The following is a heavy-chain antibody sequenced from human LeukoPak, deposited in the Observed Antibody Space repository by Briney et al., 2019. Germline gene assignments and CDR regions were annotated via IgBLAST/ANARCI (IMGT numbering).Heavy chain of an antibody. CDR1: GFTFSSYA. CDR2: ISGSGGSI. J-gene: IGHJ4*02. CDR3: AKRGYYYDSSGYYYFDY. D-gene: IGHD3-22*01. V-gene: IGHV3-23*01. Sequence: GGSLRLSCAASGFTFSSYAMNWVRQAPGKGLEWVSTISGSGGSIYYADSVRGRFTISRDNSKNTLYLQMNSLRAEDTAVYYCAKRGYYYDSSGYYYFDYWGQGTLVTVSS.